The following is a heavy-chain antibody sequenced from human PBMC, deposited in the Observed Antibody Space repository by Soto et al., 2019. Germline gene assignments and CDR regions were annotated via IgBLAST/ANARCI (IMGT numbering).Heavy chain of an antibody. V-gene: IGHV3-33*01. J-gene: IGHJ4*02. CDR2: IWYDGSNK. Sequence: PGGSLRLSCAASGFTFSSYGMHWVRQAPGKGLEWVAVIWYDGSNKYYADSVKGRFTISRDNSKNTLYLQMNSLRAEDTAVYYCARAEGDCSGGSCYGDSIGYFDYWGQGTLVTVSS. D-gene: IGHD2-15*01. CDR3: ARAEGDCSGGSCYGDSIGYFDY. CDR1: GFTFSSYG.